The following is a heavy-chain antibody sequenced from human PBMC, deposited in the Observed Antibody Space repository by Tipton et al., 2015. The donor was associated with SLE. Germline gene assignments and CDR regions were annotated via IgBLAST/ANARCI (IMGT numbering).Heavy chain of an antibody. D-gene: IGHD3-3*01. CDR2: IYHTGST. V-gene: IGHV4-30-2*01. Sequence: LRLSCEVSGGPVSSRTYSWGWIRQPPGKGLEWIGYIYHTGSTYYNPSLKSRVTISVDKSKNHFSLKLTSVTAADTAVYYCARSHLEWSHVFDYWGQGTLVTVAS. J-gene: IGHJ4*02. CDR3: ARSHLEWSHVFDY. CDR1: GGPVSSRTYS.